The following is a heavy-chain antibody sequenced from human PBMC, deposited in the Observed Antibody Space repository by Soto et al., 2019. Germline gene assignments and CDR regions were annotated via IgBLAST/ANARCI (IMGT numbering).Heavy chain of an antibody. CDR1: GLTFSDCY. V-gene: IGHV3-11*01. CDR2: ISSSGSSI. D-gene: IGHD3-10*01. J-gene: IGHJ6*02. CDR3: ARVRFGEWGYAMDV. Sequence: QVQLVESGGGLVKPGGSLRLSCAASGLTFSDCYMNWIRQAPGKGLEWVSYISSSGSSINYAGSVKGRFTISRDNAKNSLYLQMNSLRAEDTDMYYCARVRFGEWGYAMDVWGQGTTVSVSS.